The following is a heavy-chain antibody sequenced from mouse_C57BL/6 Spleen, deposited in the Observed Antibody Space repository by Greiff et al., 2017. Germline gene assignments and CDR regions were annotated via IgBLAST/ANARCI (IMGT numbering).Heavy chain of an antibody. J-gene: IGHJ4*01. Sequence: LQESGPELVKPGASVKISCKASGYAFSSSWMNWVKQRPGKGLEWIGRIYPGDGDTNYNGKFKGKATLTADKSSSTAYMQLSSLTSEDSAVYFCARGEDGNYGYAMDYWGQGTSVTVSS. V-gene: IGHV1-82*01. CDR3: ARGEDGNYGYAMDY. D-gene: IGHD2-1*01. CDR1: GYAFSSSW. CDR2: IYPGDGDT.